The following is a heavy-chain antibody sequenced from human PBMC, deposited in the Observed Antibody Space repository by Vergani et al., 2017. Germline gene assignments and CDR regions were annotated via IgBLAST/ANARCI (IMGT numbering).Heavy chain of an antibody. J-gene: IGHJ3*02. V-gene: IGHV1-2*04. D-gene: IGHD6-19*01. CDR2: INPNSGGT. CDR3: ARWVIAGAGNDAFDI. CDR1: GYTFTGYY. Sequence: QVQLVQSGAEVKKPGASVKVSCKASGYTFTGYYMHWVRQAPGQGLEWMGWINPNSGGTNYAQKFQGWVTMTRDTSISTAYMGLSRLRSEDTAVYYCARWVIAGAGNDAFDIWGQGTMVTVSS.